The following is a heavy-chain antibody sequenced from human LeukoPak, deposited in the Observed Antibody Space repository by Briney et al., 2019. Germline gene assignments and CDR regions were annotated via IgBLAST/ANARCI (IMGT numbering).Heavy chain of an antibody. J-gene: IGHJ2*01. CDR3: ARNGVRDCSSTSCYTWRVYFDL. CDR1: GFTFSSYA. V-gene: IGHV3-30*04. Sequence: GRSLRLSCAASGFTFSSYAMHWVRQAPGKGLEWVAVISYDGSNKYYADSVKGRFTIPRDNSKNTLYLQMNSLRAEDTAVYYCARNGVRDCSSTSCYTWRVYFDLWGRGTLVSVSS. CDR2: ISYDGSNK. D-gene: IGHD2-2*02.